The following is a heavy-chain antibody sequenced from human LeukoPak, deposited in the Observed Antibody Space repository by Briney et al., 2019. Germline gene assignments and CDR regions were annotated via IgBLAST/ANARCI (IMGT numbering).Heavy chain of an antibody. CDR1: GNYW. CDR2: IKSKTDGGTT. Sequence: GGSLRLSCAASGNYWMHWVRQAPGKGLEWVGRIKSKTDGGTTDYAAPAKGRFTISRDDSKNTLYLQMNSLKTEDTAVYYCTTDLMWSSSWYEYYFDYWGQGTLVTVSS. J-gene: IGHJ4*02. CDR3: TTDLMWSSSWYEYYFDY. V-gene: IGHV3-15*07. D-gene: IGHD6-13*01.